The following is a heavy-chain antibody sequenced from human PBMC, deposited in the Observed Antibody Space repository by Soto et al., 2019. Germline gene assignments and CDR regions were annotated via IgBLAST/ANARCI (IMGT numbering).Heavy chain of an antibody. Sequence: QVQLVQSGAEVKKPGASVKVSCKASGYTFTSYGISWVRQAPGQGLEWMGWISAYNGNTNYAQKLQGRVTMTTDTTTSTAYMELRSLRSDDTAVYYCARADGGLRSFYYYGMDVWGQGTTVTVSS. CDR2: ISAYNGNT. CDR1: GYTFTSYG. CDR3: ARADGGLRSFYYYGMDV. V-gene: IGHV1-18*01. D-gene: IGHD5-12*01. J-gene: IGHJ6*02.